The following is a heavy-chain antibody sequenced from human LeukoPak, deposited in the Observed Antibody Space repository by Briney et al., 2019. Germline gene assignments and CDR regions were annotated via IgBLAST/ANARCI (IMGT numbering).Heavy chain of an antibody. V-gene: IGHV4-61*02. Sequence: SETLSLTCTVSGGSISSGSYYWSWIRQPAGKGLEWIGRIYTSGSTNYNPSLKSRVTISVDTSKNQFSLKLSSVTAADTAVYYCARVYYYDSSGYRVYYYTDVWGKGTTVTVSS. CDR3: ARVYYYDSSGYRVYYYTDV. D-gene: IGHD3-22*01. CDR1: GGSISSGSYY. CDR2: IYTSGST. J-gene: IGHJ6*03.